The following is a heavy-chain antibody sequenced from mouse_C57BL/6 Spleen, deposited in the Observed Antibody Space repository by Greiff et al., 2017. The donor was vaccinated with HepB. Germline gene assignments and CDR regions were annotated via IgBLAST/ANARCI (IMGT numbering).Heavy chain of an antibody. CDR2: IYPGDGDT. J-gene: IGHJ2*01. D-gene: IGHD2-4*01. V-gene: IGHV1-80*01. CDR3: ARSGYDYDGYYFDY. Sequence: VQLKESGAELVKPGASVKISCKASGYAFSSYWMNWVKQRPGKGLEWIGQIYPGDGDTNYNGKFKGKATLTADKSSSTAYMQLSSLTSEDSAVYFCARSGYDYDGYYFDYWGQGTTLTVSS. CDR1: GYAFSSYW.